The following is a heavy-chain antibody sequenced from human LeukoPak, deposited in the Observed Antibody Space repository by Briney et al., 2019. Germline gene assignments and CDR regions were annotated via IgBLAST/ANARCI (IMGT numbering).Heavy chain of an antibody. CDR2: IYSGGST. V-gene: IGHV3-53*01. CDR3: ARDRSGSYDY. D-gene: IGHD1-26*01. J-gene: IGHJ4*02. CDR1: GFTFNNYW. Sequence: GGSLRLSCAASGFTFNNYWMTWVRQAPGKGLEWVSVIYSGGSTYYADSVKGRFTISRDNSKNTLYLQMNSLRAEDTAVYYCARDRSGSYDYWGQGTLVTVSS.